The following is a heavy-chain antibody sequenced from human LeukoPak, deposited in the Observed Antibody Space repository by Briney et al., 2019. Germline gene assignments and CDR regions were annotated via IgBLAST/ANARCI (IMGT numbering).Heavy chain of an antibody. CDR3: ARGKIVDQDAFDI. V-gene: IGHV4-59*01. CDR1: GGSISNYY. J-gene: IGHJ3*02. CDR2: IYYSGTT. Sequence: SETLYLTCIVSGGSISNYYWNWIRQPPGKGLEWIAYIYYSGTTNYNPSLKSRVTVSVDTSKSQFSLKLRSVTAADTAVYYCARGKIVDQDAFDIWGQGTMVTVSS. D-gene: IGHD1-26*01.